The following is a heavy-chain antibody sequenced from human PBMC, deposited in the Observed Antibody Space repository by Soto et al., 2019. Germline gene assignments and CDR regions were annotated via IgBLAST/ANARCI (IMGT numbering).Heavy chain of an antibody. J-gene: IGHJ6*02. Sequence: SQTLSLTCAISGDSVSSNSAAWNWIRQSPSRGLEWPGRTYYRSKWYNDYAVSVKSRITINPDTSKNQFSLQLNSVTPEDTAVYYCARAPSITIFGVVIDDYYYYGMDVWGQGTTVTVSS. D-gene: IGHD3-3*01. CDR1: GDSVSSNSAA. CDR3: ARAPSITIFGVVIDDYYYYGMDV. V-gene: IGHV6-1*01. CDR2: TYYRSKWYN.